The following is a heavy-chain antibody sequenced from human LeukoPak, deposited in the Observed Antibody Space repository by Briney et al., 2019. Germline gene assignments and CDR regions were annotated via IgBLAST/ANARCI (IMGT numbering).Heavy chain of an antibody. D-gene: IGHD1-26*01. Sequence: GGSLRLSCAASGFMFSSYWMTWVRQAPGKGLEWVANIRQDGGEGYYVDSVKGRFTVSRDNAKNSLYLQMNSLRAEDTAVYYCASASPHSGSYDMDVWGKGTTVTVSS. CDR1: GFMFSSYW. J-gene: IGHJ6*03. V-gene: IGHV3-7*01. CDR2: IRQDGGEG. CDR3: ASASPHSGSYDMDV.